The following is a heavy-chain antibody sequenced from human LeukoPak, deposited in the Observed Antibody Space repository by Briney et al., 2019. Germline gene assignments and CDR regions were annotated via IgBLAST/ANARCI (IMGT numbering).Heavy chain of an antibody. D-gene: IGHD6-6*01. Sequence: LGESLKISRKGSGYSFTSHWITWVRQMPGRGLEWMGVIDPSDSYNNNSPSFQGHVTMSADKSISTAYLQWSSLKASDTAMYYCARQDSSSSFDYWGQGTLVTVSS. CDR1: GYSFTSHW. J-gene: IGHJ4*02. CDR3: ARQDSSSSFDY. CDR2: IDPSDSYN. V-gene: IGHV5-10-1*01.